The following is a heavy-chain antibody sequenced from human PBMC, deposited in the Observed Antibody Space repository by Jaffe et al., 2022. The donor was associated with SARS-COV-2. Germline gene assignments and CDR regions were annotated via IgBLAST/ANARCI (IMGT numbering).Heavy chain of an antibody. CDR1: GFIFSDYV. V-gene: IGHV3-72*01. D-gene: IGHD1-26*01. CDR2: ITTKANSYTT. J-gene: IGHJ3*02. CDR3: VRVGARIGAGGTRKAIDI. Sequence: EVQLVESGGGLVQPGGSLRLSCAASGFIFSDYVMDWVRQAPGKGLEWVGRITTKANSYTTEYAASVKGRFTISRDDSKNSLFLQMDSLKTEDRAVYYCVRVGARIGAGGTRKAIDIWGQGTMLTVSS.